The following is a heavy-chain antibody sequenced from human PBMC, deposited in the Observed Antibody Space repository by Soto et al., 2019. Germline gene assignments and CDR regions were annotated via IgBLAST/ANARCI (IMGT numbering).Heavy chain of an antibody. D-gene: IGHD6-25*01. CDR3: AREPWGYSGSAKHFDY. CDR2: NGGSRGGT. V-gene: IGHV3-23*01. CDR1: GFPFSRVA. J-gene: IGHJ4*02. Sequence: ELQLLESGGGLVQPGGSLTLSCTASGFPFSRVAMSWVRQAPGQGLEWVASISANGGSRGGTYYADSVKGRFTISRDNSKNTLFLQMNSLRPDDTAVYFCAREPWGYSGSAKHFDYWGQGSLVIVSS.